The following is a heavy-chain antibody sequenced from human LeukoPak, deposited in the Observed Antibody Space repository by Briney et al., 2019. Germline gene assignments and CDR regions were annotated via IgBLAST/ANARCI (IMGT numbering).Heavy chain of an antibody. Sequence: GGSLRLSCAASGFTFSNYGMSWVRQAPGKRLEWVSAISGSGGSTYYADSVKGRFTISRDNSKNTLYLQMNSLRAEDTAVYYCAKDPYYDSSGYFDYWGQGTLVTVSS. J-gene: IGHJ4*02. CDR3: AKDPYYDSSGYFDY. CDR2: ISGSGGST. D-gene: IGHD3-22*01. V-gene: IGHV3-23*01. CDR1: GFTFSNYG.